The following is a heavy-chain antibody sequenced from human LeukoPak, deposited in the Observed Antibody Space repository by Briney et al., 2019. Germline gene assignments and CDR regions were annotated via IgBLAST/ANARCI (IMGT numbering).Heavy chain of an antibody. CDR1: GFTFSSYW. CDR3: AREGLWVGPDSGKTRHPYWEI. D-gene: IGHD2-21*01. CDR2: IKQDGSDK. V-gene: IGHV3-7*04. Sequence: GGSLRLSCAASGFTFSSYWMSWVRQAPGKGLQWLANIKQDGSDKYYVDSVKGRFTISRDNAKNSLNLQMSSLRAEDTAVYYCAREGLWVGPDSGKTRHPYWEIWGQETMVTVSS. J-gene: IGHJ3*02.